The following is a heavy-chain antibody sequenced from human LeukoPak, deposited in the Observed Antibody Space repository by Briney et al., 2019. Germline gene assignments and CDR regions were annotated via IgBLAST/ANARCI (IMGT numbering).Heavy chain of an antibody. V-gene: IGHV4-61*01. CDR3: ARDLLVDTAMDVGDDAFDI. J-gene: IGHJ3*02. CDR1: GGSINSSSYY. Sequence: PSETLSLTCAVSGGSINSSSYYWSWIRQPPGKGLEWIGYIYYSGSTNYNPSLKSRVTISVDTSKNQFSLKLSSVTAADTAVYYCARDLLVDTAMDVGDDAFDIWGQGTMVTVSS. D-gene: IGHD5-18*01. CDR2: IYYSGST.